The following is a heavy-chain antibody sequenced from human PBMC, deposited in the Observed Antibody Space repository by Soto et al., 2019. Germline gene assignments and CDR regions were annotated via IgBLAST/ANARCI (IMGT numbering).Heavy chain of an antibody. CDR2: VYHSGTT. Sequence: VQLQKSGPGLVNPSGTPSLTCGVSGDSINSGNWWSWDRQPPGKGMEWMGEVYHSGTTNYKPSLKSRVTLSIDVSSNPFTLKVTSVIAADTAVYFCARTYGSGCFFSSWGQGTLVTVSS. J-gene: IGHJ5*02. V-gene: IGHV4-4*02. CDR3: ARTYGSGCFFSS. CDR1: GDSINSGNW. D-gene: IGHD3-10*01.